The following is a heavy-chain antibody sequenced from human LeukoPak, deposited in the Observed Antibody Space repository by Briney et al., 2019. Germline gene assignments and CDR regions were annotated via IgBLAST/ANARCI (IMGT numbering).Heavy chain of an antibody. D-gene: IGHD4-17*01. V-gene: IGHV1-69*04. CDR3: ARHSRDYGDTGSPERYYYYGMDV. Sequence: SVKVSCKASGGTFSSYAITWVRQAPGQGLEWMGRIIPFLEIANYAQKFQGRVTITADKSTNTVYMELSSLRSEDTAVYYCARHSRDYGDTGSPERYYYYGMDVWGQGTTVTVSS. CDR2: IIPFLEIA. J-gene: IGHJ6*02. CDR1: GGTFSSYA.